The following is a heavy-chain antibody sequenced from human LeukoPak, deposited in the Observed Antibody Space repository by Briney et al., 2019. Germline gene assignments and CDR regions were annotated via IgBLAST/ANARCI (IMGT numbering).Heavy chain of an antibody. J-gene: IGHJ2*01. D-gene: IGHD1-26*01. CDR1: GFTFDDYA. CDR2: ISWDGGST. V-gene: IGHV3-43D*03. Sequence: GGSLRLSCAASGFTFDDYAMHWVRQAPGKGLEWVSLISWDGGSTYYADSVKGRFTISRDNSKNSLYLQMNSLRAEDTALYYCAKGLYIVGATDDWYFDLWGRGTLVTVSS. CDR3: AKGLYIVGATDDWYFDL.